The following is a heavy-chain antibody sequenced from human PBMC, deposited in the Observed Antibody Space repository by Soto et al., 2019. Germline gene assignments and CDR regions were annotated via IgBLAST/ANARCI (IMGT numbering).Heavy chain of an antibody. V-gene: IGHV3-23*01. D-gene: IGHD2-2*01. CDR3: VKGSVRSTGYCTSTSCYVLNWFDP. J-gene: IGHJ5*02. CDR1: GFTFSTYA. CDR2: TSASGGST. Sequence: PGGSLRLSCAASGFTFSTYAMSWVRQAPGKGLEWVSATSASGGSTYYADSVKGRFTISRDNSKNTLYLQMNSLRAEDTAVYYCVKGSVRSTGYCTSTSCYVLNWFDPWGQGTLVTVSS.